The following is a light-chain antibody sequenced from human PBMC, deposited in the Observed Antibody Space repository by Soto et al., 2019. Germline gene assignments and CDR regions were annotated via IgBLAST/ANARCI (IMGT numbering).Light chain of an antibody. V-gene: IGKV3-15*01. CDR3: QQYNNWHT. Sequence: IVMTQSPATLSVSPGERATLSCRASQSVSSNLAWYQQKPGQAPRRLIYGASTRATGIPARFSGSGSGTEFTLTISSLRSEDFAVYYCQQYNNWHTFGQGTKLEIK. CDR2: GAS. CDR1: QSVSSN. J-gene: IGKJ2*01.